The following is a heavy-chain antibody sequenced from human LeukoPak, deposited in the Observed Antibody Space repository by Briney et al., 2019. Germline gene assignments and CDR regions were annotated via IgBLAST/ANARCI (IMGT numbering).Heavy chain of an antibody. J-gene: IGHJ4*02. V-gene: IGHV3-23*01. CDR1: GFTFSSYA. CDR2: ISGSGGST. Sequence: PGGSLRFSCAASGFTFSSYAMSWVRQAPGKGLEWVSAISGSGGSTYYADSVKGRFTISRDNSKNTLYLQMNSLRAEDTAVYYCAKFYYYDSSGYYYGGAFDYWGQGTLVTVSS. D-gene: IGHD3-22*01. CDR3: AKFYYYDSSGYYYGGAFDY.